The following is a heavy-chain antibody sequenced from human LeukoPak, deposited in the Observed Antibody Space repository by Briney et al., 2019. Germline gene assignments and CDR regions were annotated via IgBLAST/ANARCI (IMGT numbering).Heavy chain of an antibody. J-gene: IGHJ4*02. CDR3: AKEPTGAKTFDS. D-gene: IGHD7-27*01. CDR1: GAPVSSTPYY. CDR2: LFYSGLS. V-gene: IGHV4-39*07. Sequence: SETLSLTCTVSGAPVSSTPYYWGWIRQPPGKGLEWIGSLFYSGLSYYNPSLKSRVTISVDTSNNQFSLILDSVTAADTAVYFCAKEPTGAKTFDSWGQGTLVTVSS.